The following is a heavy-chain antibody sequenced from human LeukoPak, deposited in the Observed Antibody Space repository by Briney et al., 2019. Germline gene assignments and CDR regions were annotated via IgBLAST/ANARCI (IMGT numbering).Heavy chain of an antibody. CDR2: ISYDETHE. D-gene: IGHD5-12*01. CDR1: GFTFSDFG. V-gene: IGHV3-30*18. CDR3: AKDAVATLDY. Sequence: GGSLRLSCAASGFTFSDFGMHWVRQAPGKGLEWVALISYDETHEYYTDSVKGRFTISRDNYKSTLYLQMNSLRAEDTAVYYCAKDAVATLDYWGRGTLVTVSS. J-gene: IGHJ4*02.